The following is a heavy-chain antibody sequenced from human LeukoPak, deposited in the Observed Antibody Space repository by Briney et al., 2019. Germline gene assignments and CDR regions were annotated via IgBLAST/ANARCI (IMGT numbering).Heavy chain of an antibody. Sequence: SSQTLSLTCTVSGVSISSGSYYWSWIRQPAGKGLEWIARIYTSGSTNYNPSLKSRVTISVDTSKNQFSLKLSSVTAADTAVYYCARVPLLGIAVAGSYYYYYYMDVWGKGTTDTVSS. V-gene: IGHV4-61*02. CDR2: IYTSGST. J-gene: IGHJ6*03. CDR3: ARVPLLGIAVAGSYYYYYYMDV. CDR1: GVSISSGSYY. D-gene: IGHD6-19*01.